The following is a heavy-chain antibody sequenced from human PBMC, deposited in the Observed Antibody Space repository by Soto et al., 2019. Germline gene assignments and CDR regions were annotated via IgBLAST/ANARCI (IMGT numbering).Heavy chain of an antibody. Sequence: GGSLRLSCATSGFTFSRFELHWVRQAPGKGLEWISYISSSGSTAYYASSVEGRFTISRDNANNSVYLQMDSLRAEDTALYYCTRAAWFPYLSFYWGQGALVTVSS. CDR1: GFTFSRFE. J-gene: IGHJ4*02. D-gene: IGHD3-10*01. V-gene: IGHV3-48*03. CDR3: TRAAWFPYLSFY. CDR2: ISSSGSTA.